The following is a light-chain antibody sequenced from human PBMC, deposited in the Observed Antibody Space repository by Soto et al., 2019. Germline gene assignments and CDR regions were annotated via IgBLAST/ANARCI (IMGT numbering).Light chain of an antibody. Sequence: QSVLTQPPSVSGAPGQRVTISCTGSSSNIGAGYDVHWYQQLPGAAPKLLIYGNNNRPSGVPDRFSGSESGTSASLAITGLQAEDEADYYCQSYDSSLSGSNVVFGGGTKVTVL. CDR3: QSYDSSLSGSNVV. J-gene: IGLJ2*01. CDR1: SSNIGAGYD. CDR2: GNN. V-gene: IGLV1-40*01.